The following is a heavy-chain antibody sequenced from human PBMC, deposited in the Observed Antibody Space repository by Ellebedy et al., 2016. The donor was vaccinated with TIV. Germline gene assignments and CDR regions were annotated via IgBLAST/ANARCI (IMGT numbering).Heavy chain of an antibody. J-gene: IGHJ4*02. CDR3: ARDGYDFWSGYYMKYYFDY. CDR2: ISWNSGSI. V-gene: IGHV3-9*01. Sequence: SLKISCAASGFTFDDYAMHWVRQAPGKGLEWVSGISWNSGSIGYADSVKGRFTISRDNAKNSLYLQMNSLRAEDTAVYYCARDGYDFWSGYYMKYYFDYWGQGTLITVSS. CDR1: GFTFDDYA. D-gene: IGHD3-3*01.